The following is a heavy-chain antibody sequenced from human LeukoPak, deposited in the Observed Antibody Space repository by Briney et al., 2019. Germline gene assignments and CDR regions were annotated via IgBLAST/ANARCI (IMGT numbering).Heavy chain of an antibody. V-gene: IGHV3-33*01. CDR1: GFTFSSYG. CDR2: IWYDGSNK. J-gene: IGHJ4*02. CDR3: AREEGYGDYFYFDY. Sequence: GGSLRLSCAASGFTFSSYGMHWVRQAPGKGLEWVAVIWYDGSNKYYADSVKGRFTISRDNSKNTLYLQMNSLRAEDTAVYYCAREEGYGDYFYFDYWGQGTLVTVSS. D-gene: IGHD4-17*01.